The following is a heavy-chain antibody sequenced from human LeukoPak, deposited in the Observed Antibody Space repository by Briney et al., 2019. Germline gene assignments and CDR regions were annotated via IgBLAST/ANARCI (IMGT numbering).Heavy chain of an antibody. CDR3: ARLGYCSSTSCVIIDY. V-gene: IGHV1-69*05. J-gene: IGHJ4*02. CDR2: IIPIFGTA. Sequence: GASVKVSCKASGGTFSSYAISWVRQAPGQGLEWMGGIIPIFGTANYAQKFQGRVTITTDESTSTAYMELNSLRSEDTAVYYCARLGYCSSTSCVIIDYWGQGTLVTVSS. CDR1: GGTFSSYA. D-gene: IGHD2-2*01.